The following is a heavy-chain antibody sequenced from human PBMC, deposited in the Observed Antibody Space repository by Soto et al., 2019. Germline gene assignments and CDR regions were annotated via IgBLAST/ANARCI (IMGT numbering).Heavy chain of an antibody. D-gene: IGHD3-3*01. CDR1: GGSISSSSYY. CDR2: IYYSGST. V-gene: IGHV4-39*07. CDR3: ARDLANFWSGYGWFDP. J-gene: IGHJ5*02. Sequence: SETLSLTCTVSGGSISSSSYYWGWIRQPPGKGLEWIGSIYYSGSTYYNPSLKSRVTISVDTSKNQFSLKLSSVTAADTAVYYCARDLANFWSGYGWFDPWGQGTLVTVSS.